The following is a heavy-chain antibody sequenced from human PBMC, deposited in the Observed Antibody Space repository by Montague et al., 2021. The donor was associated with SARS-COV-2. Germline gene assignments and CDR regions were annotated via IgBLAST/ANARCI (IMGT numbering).Heavy chain of an antibody. V-gene: IGHV4-4*02. J-gene: IGHJ5*02. CDR1: GGSISSGTW. Sequence: SETLSLTCAVSGGSISSGTWWTWVRQPPGKGLEWIGEISRSGGTNYNPSLKSRVTISVDKSKNQFSLNLNSVTAADTAVYYCARLSSDIGGYFWFDPWGQGTLVSVSS. CDR3: ARLSSDIGGYFWFDP. CDR2: ISRSGGT. D-gene: IGHD1-26*01.